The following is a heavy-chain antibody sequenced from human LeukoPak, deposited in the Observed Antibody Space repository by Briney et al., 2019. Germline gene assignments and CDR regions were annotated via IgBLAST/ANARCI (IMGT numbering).Heavy chain of an antibody. CDR1: GGSISSYY. V-gene: IGHV4-59*08. CDR2: IYYSGST. D-gene: IGHD3-22*01. CDR3: ARLHYYDSSGYYYDY. Sequence: SETLSLTCTVSGGSISSYYWSWIRQPPGKGLEWIGCIYYSGSTNYNPSLKSRVTLSVDPSKNQFSLKLSSVTAADTAVYYCARLHYYDSSGYYYDYWGQGTLVTVSS. J-gene: IGHJ4*02.